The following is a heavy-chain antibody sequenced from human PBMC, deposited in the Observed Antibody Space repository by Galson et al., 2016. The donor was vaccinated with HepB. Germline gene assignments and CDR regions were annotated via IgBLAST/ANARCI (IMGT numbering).Heavy chain of an antibody. V-gene: IGHV3-15*05. D-gene: IGHD1-1*01. Sequence: SLRLSCAASGFALSDVWMSWVRQGPGKGLEWIGRIKRKIDGDTTDYVAAVKGRFIVSRDDSKEMLYLEMNSLKIEDTGLYYCVSGLGKTDLDCWGQGVLVTVSS. CDR2: IKRKIDGDTT. J-gene: IGHJ4*02. CDR3: VSGLGKTDLDC. CDR1: GFALSDVW.